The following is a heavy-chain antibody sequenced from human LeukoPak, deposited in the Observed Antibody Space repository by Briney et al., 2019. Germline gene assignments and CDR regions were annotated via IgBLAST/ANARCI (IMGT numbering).Heavy chain of an antibody. J-gene: IGHJ4*02. CDR1: GFTFDDYA. D-gene: IGHD6-13*01. CDR3: AKDYGIAAAGGFDY. Sequence: GGSLRLSCAASGFTFDDYAVHWVRQAPGKGLEWVSGISWNSGSIGYADSVKGRFTISRDNAKNSLYLQMNSLRAEDMALYYCAKDYGIAAAGGFDYWGQGTLVTVSS. CDR2: ISWNSGSI. V-gene: IGHV3-9*03.